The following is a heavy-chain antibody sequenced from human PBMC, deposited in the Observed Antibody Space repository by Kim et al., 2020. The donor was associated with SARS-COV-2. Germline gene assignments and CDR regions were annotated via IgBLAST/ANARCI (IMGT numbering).Heavy chain of an antibody. Sequence: SETLSLTCTVSDGSISSRGYYWGWIRQPPGKGLEWIGSVYYTGNTYYTPSLKSRLTISVDTSKNQFSLKLTSVTAADTSVYYCARHFRGTSMQLLGQYQFDYWGQGILVTVSS. D-gene: IGHD2-2*01. CDR2: VYYTGNT. CDR1: DGSISSRGYY. V-gene: IGHV4-39*01. CDR3: ARHFRGTSMQLLGQYQFDY. J-gene: IGHJ4*02.